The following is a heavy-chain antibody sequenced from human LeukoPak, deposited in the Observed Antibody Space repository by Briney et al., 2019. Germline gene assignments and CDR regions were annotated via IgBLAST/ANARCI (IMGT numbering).Heavy chain of an antibody. CDR2: IRSSSTYT. CDR1: GFTFSSYS. CDR3: ARGADYYGSAYFDC. D-gene: IGHD3-10*01. V-gene: IGHV3-21*01. Sequence: AGGSLRLSCAASGFTFSSYSMNWVRQAPGKGLEWVSSIRSSSTYTYYADSVKGRFTISRDNAKNSLYLQVNSLRAEDTAVYYCARGADYYGSAYFDCWGRGTLVTVSS. J-gene: IGHJ4*02.